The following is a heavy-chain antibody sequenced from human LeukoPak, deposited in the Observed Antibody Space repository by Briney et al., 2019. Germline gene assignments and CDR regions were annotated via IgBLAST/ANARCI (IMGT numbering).Heavy chain of an antibody. CDR3: ARDQEGDSRGYDRTPGYYFDY. V-gene: IGHV3-33*01. J-gene: IGHJ4*02. Sequence: HGGSLRLSCAASGFTFSSYGMHWVRQAPGKGLEWVAVIWYDGSNKYYADSVKGRFTISRDNSKNTLYLQMNRLRAEDTAVYYCARDQEGDSRGYDRTPGYYFDYWGQGTLVTVSS. CDR2: IWYDGSNK. D-gene: IGHD5-12*01. CDR1: GFTFSSYG.